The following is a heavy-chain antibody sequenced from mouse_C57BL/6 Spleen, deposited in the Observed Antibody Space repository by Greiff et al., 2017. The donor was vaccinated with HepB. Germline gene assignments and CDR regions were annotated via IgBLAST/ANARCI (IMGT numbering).Heavy chain of an antibody. Sequence: EVQLQQSGPELVKPGASVKISCKASGYTFTDYYMNWVKQSHGKSLEWIGDINPNNGGTSYNQKFKGKATLTVDKSSSTAYMELRSLTSEDSAVYYCARALLYYGSQAFDYWGQGTTLTVSS. CDR1: GYTFTDYY. D-gene: IGHD1-1*01. CDR2: INPNNGGT. J-gene: IGHJ2*01. V-gene: IGHV1-26*01. CDR3: ARALLYYGSQAFDY.